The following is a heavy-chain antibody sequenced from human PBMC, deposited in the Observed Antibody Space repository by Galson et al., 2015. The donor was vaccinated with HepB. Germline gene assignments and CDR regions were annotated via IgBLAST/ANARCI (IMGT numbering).Heavy chain of an antibody. D-gene: IGHD3-3*01. CDR3: ARDRELFGVVITAFDI. Sequence: SLRLSCAASGFTFTSYSMNWVRQAPGKGLEWVSSISSSSNYIYYADSVKGRFSISRDNAKNSLSLLMSSLRADDTAVYYCARDRELFGVVITAFDIWGQGTMVTVSS. V-gene: IGHV3-21*01. CDR2: ISSSSNYI. CDR1: GFTFTSYS. J-gene: IGHJ3*02.